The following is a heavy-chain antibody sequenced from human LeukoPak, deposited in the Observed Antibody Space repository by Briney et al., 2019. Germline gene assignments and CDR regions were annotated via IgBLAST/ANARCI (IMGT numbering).Heavy chain of an antibody. CDR2: LYTNGST. Sequence: KPSETLSLTCTVSGGSISSDTHYWSWIRQPAGKGLEWIGRLYTNGSTNSNPSLKSRVTISGDTSKNQFSLELSSVTAADTAVYYCARGPVTTPFDYWGQGTLVTVSS. D-gene: IGHD4-11*01. J-gene: IGHJ4*02. CDR1: GGSISSDTHY. CDR3: ARGPVTTPFDY. V-gene: IGHV4-61*02.